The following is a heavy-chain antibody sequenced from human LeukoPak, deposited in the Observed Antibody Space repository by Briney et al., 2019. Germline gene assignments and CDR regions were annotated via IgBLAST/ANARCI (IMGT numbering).Heavy chain of an antibody. V-gene: IGHV3-30*04. D-gene: IGHD5/OR15-5a*01. CDR1: GFMFSDYA. CDR3: ARQMTSTRLFDS. CDR2: IGSDGSKK. J-gene: IGHJ4*02. Sequence: GRSLRLSCVASGFMFSDYAFRWVRQSPDKGLEWVALIGSDGSKKYYADSVQGRFTVSRENSKNTLFLQMNTLRADDTAVYFCARQMTSTRLFDSWGQGTLVTVSS.